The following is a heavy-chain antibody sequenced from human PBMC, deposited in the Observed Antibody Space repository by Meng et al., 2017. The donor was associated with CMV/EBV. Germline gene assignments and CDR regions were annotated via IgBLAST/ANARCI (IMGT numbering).Heavy chain of an antibody. CDR1: GDSVTSGRYF. Sequence: SETLSLTCSVSGDSVTSGRYFWGWLRQPPGKGLEWIGYVYYTGKTNYNSSLKSRVTISLDTSQKQFSLKLKSVTAADTAVYYCARGNYQYYAMDVWGQGTTVTVSS. CDR3: ARGNYQYYAMDV. CDR2: VYYTGKT. V-gene: IGHV4-61*01. J-gene: IGHJ6*02.